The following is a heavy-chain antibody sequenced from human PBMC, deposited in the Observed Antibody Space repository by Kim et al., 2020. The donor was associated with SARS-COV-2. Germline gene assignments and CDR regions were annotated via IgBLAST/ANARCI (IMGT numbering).Heavy chain of an antibody. Sequence: GGSLRLSCAASGFTFSSYVMSWVRQAPGKGLEWVSGISGSGSGTYYADSVKGRFTISRDNSKNTLYLQMNSLRADDTAVYYCAKPLISNSGSYSDYWGQGILVTVSS. D-gene: IGHD1-26*01. J-gene: IGHJ4*02. CDR1: GFTFSSYV. CDR3: AKPLISNSGSYSDY. V-gene: IGHV3-23*01. CDR2: ISGSGSGT.